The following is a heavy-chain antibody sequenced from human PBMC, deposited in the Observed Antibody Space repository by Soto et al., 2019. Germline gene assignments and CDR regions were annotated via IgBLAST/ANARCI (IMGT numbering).Heavy chain of an antibody. CDR2: LWYDGSNK. V-gene: IGHV3-33*01. Sequence: QVQLVESGGGVVQPGRSLRLSCAASGFTFSSYGMHWVRQAPGKGLEWVAVLWYDGSNKYYADSVKGRFTISRDNSKNTLYRQMNSLRDEDTAVYYCARDTGQNSPGYYFGYWGQGTLVTVSS. CDR3: ARDTGQNSPGYYFGY. CDR1: GFTFSSYG. J-gene: IGHJ4*02.